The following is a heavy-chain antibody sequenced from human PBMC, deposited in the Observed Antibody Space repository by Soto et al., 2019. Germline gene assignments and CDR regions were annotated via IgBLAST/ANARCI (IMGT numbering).Heavy chain of an antibody. CDR3: ARATYYYGRSGYLYYFDH. V-gene: IGHV4-59*01. J-gene: IGHJ4*02. CDR2: IYYNGNT. Sequence: PSETLSLTCTVSGGSISSYYWSWIRQPPGKGLEWIGYIYYNGNTNYNPSLKSRVTISVDTSKNQFSLKLSSVTAADTAVYYCARATYYYGRSGYLYYFDHWGQGALVTVSS. D-gene: IGHD3-22*01. CDR1: GGSISSYY.